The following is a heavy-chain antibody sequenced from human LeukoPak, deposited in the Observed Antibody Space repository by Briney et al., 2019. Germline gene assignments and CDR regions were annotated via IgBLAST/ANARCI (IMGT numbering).Heavy chain of an antibody. D-gene: IGHD3-10*01. J-gene: IGHJ4*02. CDR1: WFTVSSNY. V-gene: IGHV3-53*01. Sequence: GGSLRLSCAASWFTVSSNYMSWVRQAPGKGLEWVSVIYSGGSTYYADSVKGRFTISRDNSKNTLYLQMNSLRAEDTAVYYCARDLGSGGYFDYWGQGTLVTVSS. CDR3: ARDLGSGGYFDY. CDR2: IYSGGST.